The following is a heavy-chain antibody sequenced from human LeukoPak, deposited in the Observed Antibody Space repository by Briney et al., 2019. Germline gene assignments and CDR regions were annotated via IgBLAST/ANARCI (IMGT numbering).Heavy chain of an antibody. CDR1: GFTFSSYS. V-gene: IGHV3-21*01. J-gene: IGHJ6*02. Sequence: GGSLRLSCAASGFTFSSYSMNWVRQAPGKGLEWVSSISSSSSYIYYADSVKGRFTISRDNAKNSLYLQMNSLRAEDTAVYYCARDHDILTGYQGWGMDVWGQGTTVTISS. CDR3: ARDHDILTGYQGWGMDV. CDR2: ISSSSSYI. D-gene: IGHD3-9*01.